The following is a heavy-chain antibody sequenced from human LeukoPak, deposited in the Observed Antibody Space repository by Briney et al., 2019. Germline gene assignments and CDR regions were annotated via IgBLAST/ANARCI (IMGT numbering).Heavy chain of an antibody. CDR2: INSDGSST. CDR1: GFTFSSYW. CDR3: ATESPGGVASDY. D-gene: IGHD4-23*01. J-gene: IGHJ4*02. V-gene: IGHV3-74*01. Sequence: GGSLRLSCAASGFTFSSYWMHWGRQAPGKGLVWVSRINSDGSSTSYADSVKGRFTISRDNAKNTLYLQMNSLRAEDTAVYYCATESPGGVASDYWGQGTLVTVSS.